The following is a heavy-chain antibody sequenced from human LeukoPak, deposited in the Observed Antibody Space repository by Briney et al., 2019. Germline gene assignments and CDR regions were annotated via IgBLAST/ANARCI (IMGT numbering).Heavy chain of an antibody. CDR1: GGSISSSSYY. D-gene: IGHD2-21*02. Sequence: SETLSLTCTVSGGSISSSSYYWGWIRQPPGKGLEWIGSIYYSGSTYYNPSLKSRVTISVDTSKNQFSLKLSSVTAADTAVYYCAREGSHCGGDCPIDYWGQGTLVTVSS. V-gene: IGHV4-39*02. CDR2: IYYSGST. J-gene: IGHJ4*02. CDR3: AREGSHCGGDCPIDY.